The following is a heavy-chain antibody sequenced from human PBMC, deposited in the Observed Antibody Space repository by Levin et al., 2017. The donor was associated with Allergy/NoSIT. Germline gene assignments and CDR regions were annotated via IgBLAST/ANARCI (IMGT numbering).Heavy chain of an antibody. J-gene: IGHJ3*01. Sequence: LSLTCAASGFIFSSYTMNWVRQAPGKGLEWLSWISASSSSISYADSVKGRFSISRDNAKSSLYLQLNSLRDEDTAVYYCVRDRGWAFDFWGQGTKVIVSS. CDR2: ISASSSSI. CDR1: GFIFSSYT. CDR3: VRDRGWAFDF. V-gene: IGHV3-48*02.